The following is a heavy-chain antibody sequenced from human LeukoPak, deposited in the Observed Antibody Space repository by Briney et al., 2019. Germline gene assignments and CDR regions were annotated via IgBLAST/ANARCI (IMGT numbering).Heavy chain of an antibody. CDR2: ISTSGCTI. Sequence: GGSLRLSRAASGYTFTDHYMSWIRQAPGKGLEWFLCISTSGCTIYYADSVKGRFPISRDNAKNSLYLQMNSLRAEDTAVYYCATSATAMAYWGQGTLVTVSS. V-gene: IGHV3-11*01. CDR3: ATSATAMAY. D-gene: IGHD2-2*01. J-gene: IGHJ4*02. CDR1: GYTFTDHY.